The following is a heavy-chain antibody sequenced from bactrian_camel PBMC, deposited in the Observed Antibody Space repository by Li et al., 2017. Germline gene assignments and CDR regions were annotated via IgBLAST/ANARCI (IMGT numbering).Heavy chain of an antibody. CDR3: AARRGACGAEWWLFGY. J-gene: IGHJ6*01. Sequence: HVQLVESGGGSVQAGGSLRLSCAASGDVNSTDCMGWFRRRPGKGREAVATLYNSGSTRYSDSVKGRFTISQDDAKNTLYLQMNSLKPEDTAMYYCAARRGACGAEWWLFGYRGRGTQVTVS. CDR2: LYNSGST. CDR1: GDVNSTDC. D-gene: IGHD7*01. V-gene: IGHV3S53*01.